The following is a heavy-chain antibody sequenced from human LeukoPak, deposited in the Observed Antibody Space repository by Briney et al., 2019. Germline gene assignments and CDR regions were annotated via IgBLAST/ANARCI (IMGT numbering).Heavy chain of an antibody. J-gene: IGHJ4*02. CDR2: ISGSGGST. V-gene: IGHV3-23*01. CDR3: AKYPPVRYFDWYYFDY. Sequence: GGSLRLSCAASGFTFSSYAMSWVRQAPGKGLEWVSAISGSGGSTYYADSVKGRFTISRDNSKNSLYLQMNSLRAEDTAVYYCAKYPPVRYFDWYYFDYWGQGTLVTVSS. CDR1: GFTFSSYA. D-gene: IGHD3-9*01.